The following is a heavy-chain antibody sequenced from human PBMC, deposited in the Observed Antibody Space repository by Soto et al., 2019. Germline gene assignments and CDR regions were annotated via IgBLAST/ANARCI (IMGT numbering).Heavy chain of an antibody. D-gene: IGHD6-13*01. CDR2: ISWNSGSI. J-gene: IGHJ6*02. Sequence: SLRLSCAASGFTFDDYAMHWVRKAPGKGLEWVSGISWNSGSIGYADSVKGRFTISRDNAKNSLYLQMNSLRAEDTALYYCAKDLAAAGIDYYYGMDVWGQGTTVTVSS. CDR1: GFTFDDYA. V-gene: IGHV3-9*01. CDR3: AKDLAAAGIDYYYGMDV.